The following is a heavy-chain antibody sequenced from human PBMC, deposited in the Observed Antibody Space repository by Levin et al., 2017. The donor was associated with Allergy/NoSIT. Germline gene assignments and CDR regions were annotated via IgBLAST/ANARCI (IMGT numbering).Heavy chain of an antibody. V-gene: IGHV3-49*04. Sequence: GESLKISCTGSGFTFGDYAMSWVRQAPGKGLEWVGFIRNKAHGGTTEYAASVKGRLTISRDDSKSIAYLQMNSLKTEDTAVYFCARGGPPNYDYNWGSYRDGYSDYWGQGTLDTVSS. CDR1: GFTFGDYA. CDR2: IRNKAHGGTT. D-gene: IGHD3-16*02. J-gene: IGHJ4*02. CDR3: ARGGPPNYDYNWGSYRDGYSDY.